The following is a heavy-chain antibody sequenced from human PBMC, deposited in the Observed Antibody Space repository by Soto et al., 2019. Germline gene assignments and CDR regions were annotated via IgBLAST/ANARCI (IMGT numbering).Heavy chain of an antibody. CDR3: AVLTTVTDADY. J-gene: IGHJ4*02. D-gene: IGHD4-17*01. Sequence: EVQLLESGGGLVQPGGSLRLSCAASGFMFGSYVMSWVRQAPGKGLEWVSGVSGSGSRTYYADSVKGRFSISRDNSRNTLYLQLNSLRAEDTAVYYCAVLTTVTDADYWGQGTLVTVPS. CDR1: GFMFGSYV. CDR2: VSGSGSRT. V-gene: IGHV3-23*01.